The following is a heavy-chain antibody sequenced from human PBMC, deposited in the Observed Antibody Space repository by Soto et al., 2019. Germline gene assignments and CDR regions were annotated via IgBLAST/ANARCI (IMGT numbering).Heavy chain of an antibody. CDR2: ISAAGDP. Sequence: EVQLVESGGGLVQPGGSLRLSCEASGFTFRNYDMHWVRQGTGKGLEWVSGISAAGDPDYADSVEGRFPISRENAQNSFFLQMNSRRVGDTAVYYCARTDRDFYGLDVWGQGTTVIVSS. J-gene: IGHJ6*02. CDR1: GFTFRNYD. CDR3: ARTDRDFYGLDV. V-gene: IGHV3-13*05.